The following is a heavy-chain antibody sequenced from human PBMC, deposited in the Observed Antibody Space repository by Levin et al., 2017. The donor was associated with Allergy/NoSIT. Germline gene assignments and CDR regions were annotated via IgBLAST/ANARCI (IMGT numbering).Heavy chain of an antibody. Sequence: ASVKVSCKASGYTFTDFFVHWVRQAPGQGLEWMGWINPNSGGTSFVQKFQGRVTMTRDTSISTAYMELSRLRSDDTAVYYCVRTPGELWGGVEDWGQGTLVTVSS. CDR3: VRTPGELWGGVED. V-gene: IGHV1-2*02. J-gene: IGHJ4*02. D-gene: IGHD3-16*01. CDR1: GYTFTDFF. CDR2: INPNSGGT.